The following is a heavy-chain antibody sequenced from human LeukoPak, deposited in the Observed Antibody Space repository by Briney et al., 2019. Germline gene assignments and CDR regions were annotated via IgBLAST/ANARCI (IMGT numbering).Heavy chain of an antibody. CDR1: GFTFRSNA. J-gene: IGHJ4*02. CDR2: ISGSGGST. D-gene: IGHD4-17*01. Sequence: PGGSLRLSCAASGFTFRSNAMSWVRQAPGKGLEWVSAISGSGGSTYYADSVKGRFTIFGDNSKNTLSLQMNSLRVEDTAVYYCAKLAFGAYAACDHWSQGTLVTVSS. V-gene: IGHV3-23*01. CDR3: AKLAFGAYAACDH.